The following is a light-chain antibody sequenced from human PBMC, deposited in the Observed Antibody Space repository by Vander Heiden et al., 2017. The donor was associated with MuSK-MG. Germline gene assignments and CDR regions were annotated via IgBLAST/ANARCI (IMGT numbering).Light chain of an antibody. CDR3: AAWDDSLSGPV. Sequence: PGQRVTIFCSGSSSNIGSNYVYWYQQLPGTAPKLLIYRNNQRPSGVPDRFSGSKSGTSASLAISGLRSEDEADYYCAAWDDSLSGPVFGGGTKLTVL. CDR2: RNN. J-gene: IGLJ2*01. CDR1: SSNIGSNY. V-gene: IGLV1-47*01.